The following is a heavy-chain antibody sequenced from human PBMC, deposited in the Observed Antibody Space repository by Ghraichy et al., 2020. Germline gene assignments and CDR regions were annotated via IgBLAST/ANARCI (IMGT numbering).Heavy chain of an antibody. CDR1: GYTFTNYY. J-gene: IGHJ4*02. CDR3: ARRAGLRYSNFDY. V-gene: IGHV1-46*01. CDR2: INPSSGRT. Sequence: SVKVSCKTSGYTFTNYYIHWVRQAPGQGLEWMGLINPSSGRTSYAQKFQDRVTMTRDTSTNTVYMELSSLRSEHTAVYYCARRAGLRYSNFDYWAREPWSPSPQ. D-gene: IGHD5-12*01.